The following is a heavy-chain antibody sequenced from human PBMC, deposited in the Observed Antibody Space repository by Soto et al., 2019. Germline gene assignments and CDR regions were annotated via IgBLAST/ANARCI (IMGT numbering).Heavy chain of an antibody. CDR1: GFTFSTYA. J-gene: IGHJ4*02. D-gene: IGHD4-17*01. CDR3: TSGGEGDYGVQGCDY. CDR2: VSYDGSNE. Sequence: QVQLVESGGGVVQPGRSLRLSCAASGFTFSTYAMHWVRQAPGKGLEWVAAVSYDGSNEYFADSVQGRFSISRDDSKTTLFLQINSLRPEDTAVYYCTSGGEGDYGVQGCDYWGQGSLVIVSS. V-gene: IGHV3-30-3*01.